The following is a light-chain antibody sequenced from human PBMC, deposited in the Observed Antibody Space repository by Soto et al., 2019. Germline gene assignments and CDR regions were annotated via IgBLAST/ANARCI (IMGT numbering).Light chain of an antibody. CDR1: QGISSA. Sequence: AIQLTQSPSSLSASVGDRVTITCRASQGISSALAWYQQKPGKAPKLLIYDASSLESGVPSRFSGSGSGTDFTLTISSLQPEDFATNYCQQFNNYPHENTFGGGTKVEIK. V-gene: IGKV1D-13*01. CDR2: DAS. CDR3: QQFNNYPHENT. J-gene: IGKJ4*01.